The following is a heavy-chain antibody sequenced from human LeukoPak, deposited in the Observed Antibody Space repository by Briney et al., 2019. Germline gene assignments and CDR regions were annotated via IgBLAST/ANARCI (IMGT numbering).Heavy chain of an antibody. CDR1: GFTFSSYS. J-gene: IGHJ4*02. CDR3: ARKGNYYDSSGLDY. D-gene: IGHD3-22*01. Sequence: KTGGSLRLSCAASGFTFSSYSMNWVRQAPGKGLEWVSSISSSSYIYYADPVKGRFTISRDNAKNSLYLQMNSLRAEDTAVYYCARKGNYYDSSGLDYWGQGTLVTVSS. V-gene: IGHV3-21*01. CDR2: ISSSSYI.